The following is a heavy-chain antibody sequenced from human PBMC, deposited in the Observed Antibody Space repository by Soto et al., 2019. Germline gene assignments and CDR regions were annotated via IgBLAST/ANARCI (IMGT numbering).Heavy chain of an antibody. CDR3: AKDPEVVVTAPDY. D-gene: IGHD2-21*02. CDR2: ISGSGGST. V-gene: IGHV3-23*01. J-gene: IGHJ4*02. CDR1: GFTFSSYA. Sequence: PGGSLRLSCAASGFTFSSYAMNWVRQAPGKGLEWVSAISGSGGSTYYVDSVKGRFTISRDNSRNTLYLQMNGLRAEDTAVYYCAKDPEVVVTAPDYWGQGTLVTVSS.